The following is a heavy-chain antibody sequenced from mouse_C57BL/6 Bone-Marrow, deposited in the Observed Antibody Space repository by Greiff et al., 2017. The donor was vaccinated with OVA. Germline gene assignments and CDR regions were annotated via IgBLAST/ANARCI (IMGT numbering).Heavy chain of an antibody. Sequence: EVQLQQSGGGLVKPGGSLKLSCAASGFTFSSYAMSWVRQTPEKRLEWVATISDGGSYTYYPDNVKGRFTISRDNAKNNLYLQMSHLKSEDTAMYYCARVGYYGSSFAYWGQGTLVTVSA. D-gene: IGHD1-1*01. V-gene: IGHV5-4*01. CDR2: ISDGGSYT. CDR3: ARVGYYGSSFAY. J-gene: IGHJ3*01. CDR1: GFTFSSYA.